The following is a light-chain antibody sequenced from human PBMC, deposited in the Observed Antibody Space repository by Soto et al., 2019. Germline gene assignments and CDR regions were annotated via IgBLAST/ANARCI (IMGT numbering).Light chain of an antibody. CDR1: QSISDT. V-gene: IGKV3-15*01. CDR2: GAS. CDR3: QQYNNWPWT. Sequence: EIVMTQSPATLSVSPGGRATLSCRASQSISDTLAWYQQKPGQAPRLLIHGASTRATGFPARFSGSGSGTDFTLTISSLQSEDFAVYYWQQYNNWPWTVRQGTKVDIX. J-gene: IGKJ1*01.